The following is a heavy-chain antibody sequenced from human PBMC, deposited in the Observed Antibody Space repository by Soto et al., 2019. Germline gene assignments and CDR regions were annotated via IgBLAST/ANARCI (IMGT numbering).Heavy chain of an antibody. CDR3: ARRCSGHPFDS. Sequence: QLQLQESGPGLVKPSETLSLTCAVSGASISRGGFHWGWIRQPPGQGLEWIGSLYSGSTTYNPALTIRLTISADTSKTRSSLRLTSVPAADTAVYYGARRCSGHPFDSWGQGTLVTVSS. V-gene: IGHV4-39*01. J-gene: IGHJ4*02. CDR2: LYSGST. CDR1: GASISRGGFH. D-gene: IGHD3-10*02.